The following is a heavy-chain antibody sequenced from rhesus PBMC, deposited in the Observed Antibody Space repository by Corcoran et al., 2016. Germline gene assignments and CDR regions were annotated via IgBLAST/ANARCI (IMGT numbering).Heavy chain of an antibody. CDR3: ARLEIQWVQSWDY. CDR1: GYSISSGYG. Sequence: QVQLQESGPGLVKPSETLSLTCAVSGYSISSGYGWGWIRQPPGKGLEWIGQIYGGSGSTYYNPSLKIRVTIAKDTSKNQCSLKLSAVTAADTAVYYCARLEIQWVQSWDYWGQGVLVTVSS. CDR2: IYGGSGST. D-gene: IGHD5-24*01. V-gene: IGHV4-127*01. J-gene: IGHJ4*01.